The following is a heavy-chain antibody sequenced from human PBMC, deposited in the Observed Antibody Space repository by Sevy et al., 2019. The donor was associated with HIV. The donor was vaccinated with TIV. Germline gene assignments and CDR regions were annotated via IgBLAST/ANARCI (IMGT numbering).Heavy chain of an antibody. J-gene: IGHJ6*02. Sequence: GGSLRLSCAASGFSFRSYWMTWVRQAPGKGLEWMASIYQDGSEKYYMDSVKGRFTVSRDNAKNSLFLQMNSLRVEDTAVYYCAREGSYGHYMLSYYYGMDVWGQGTTVTVSS. CDR1: GFSFRSYW. D-gene: IGHD3-10*01. CDR3: AREGSYGHYMLSYYYGMDV. V-gene: IGHV3-7*01. CDR2: IYQDGSEK.